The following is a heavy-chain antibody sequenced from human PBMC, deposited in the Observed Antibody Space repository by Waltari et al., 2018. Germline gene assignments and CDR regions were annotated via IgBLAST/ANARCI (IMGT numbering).Heavy chain of an antibody. CDR2: IRYDGSNK. V-gene: IGHV3-30*02. D-gene: IGHD3-3*01. Sequence: QVQLVESGGGVVQPGGSLRLSCSASGFTFSSYVLHWVSQAPGKGLEGVAFIRYDGSNKYYADSVKGRFTISRDNSKNTLYLQMNSLRAEDTAVYYCAKDSYDFWSGYYGDFDYWGQGTLVTVSS. CDR1: GFTFSSYV. J-gene: IGHJ4*02. CDR3: AKDSYDFWSGYYGDFDY.